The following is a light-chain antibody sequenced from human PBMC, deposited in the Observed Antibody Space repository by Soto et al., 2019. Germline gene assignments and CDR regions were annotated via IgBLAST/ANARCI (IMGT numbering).Light chain of an antibody. V-gene: IGKV3-11*01. CDR1: HTIRGL. J-gene: IGKJ5*01. Sequence: EIVLTQSPATLSLSPGERATLSCIASHTIRGLLAWYQQRPGQAPRLLIYDTSNRATGIPARFSGSGSGTDFTLTISSLEPADFGAYYCQQRHNWPITFGQGTRLEI. CDR3: QQRHNWPIT. CDR2: DTS.